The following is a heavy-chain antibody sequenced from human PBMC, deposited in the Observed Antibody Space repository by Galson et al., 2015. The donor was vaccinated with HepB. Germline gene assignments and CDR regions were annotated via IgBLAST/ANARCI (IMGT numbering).Heavy chain of an antibody. V-gene: IGHV3-15*01. J-gene: IGHJ4*02. CDR2: IKSKTDGGTT. D-gene: IGHD3-10*01. CDR3: TTAVVRGVIIY. Sequence: SLRLSCAASGFTFSNAWMSWVRQAPGKGLEWVGRIKSKTDGGTTDYAAPVKGRFTISRDDSKNTLYLQMNSLKTEDTAVYYCTTAVVRGVIIYWGQGTLVTVSS. CDR1: GFTFSNAW.